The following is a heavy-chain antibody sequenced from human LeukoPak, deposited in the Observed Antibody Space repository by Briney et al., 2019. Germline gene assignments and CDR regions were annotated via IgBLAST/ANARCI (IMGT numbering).Heavy chain of an antibody. CDR3: ASNKPDDYPDAFDI. J-gene: IGHJ3*02. CDR2: ISRSSDTI. D-gene: IGHD4/OR15-4a*01. V-gene: IGHV3-48*01. Sequence: SGGSLRLSCAASGFTFNNYNINWVRQAPGKGLEWVSYISRSSDTIYYADSVKGRFTISRDNAKNSLYLQMNSLRAEDTAVYYCASNKPDDYPDAFDIWGQGTMVTVSS. CDR1: GFTFNNYN.